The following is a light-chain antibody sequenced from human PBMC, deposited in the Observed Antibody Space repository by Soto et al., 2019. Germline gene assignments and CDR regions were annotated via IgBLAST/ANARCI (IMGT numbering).Light chain of an antibody. Sequence: EIVLTQSPGTLSLSPGGRATLSCRASQSVSVNSLAWYQQKGGQAPRLLIYAASTRATGVPARFSGSGSETEFTLPISSLQSEDFAVYYCQQYNNWPPWTFGQGTKVDIK. CDR1: QSVSVN. V-gene: IGKV3-15*01. J-gene: IGKJ1*01. CDR2: AAS. CDR3: QQYNNWPPWT.